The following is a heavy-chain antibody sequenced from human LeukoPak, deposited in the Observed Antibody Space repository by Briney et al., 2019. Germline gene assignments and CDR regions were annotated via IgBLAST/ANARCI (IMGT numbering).Heavy chain of an antibody. CDR1: RGTFSSYA. J-gene: IGHJ1*01. V-gene: IGHV1-69*04. D-gene: IGHD3-22*01. CDR3: ALSGDYYDSSGVQH. Sequence: GASVKVSCKASRGTFSSYAISWVRQAHGQGLEWMGRIIPIFGIANYAQKFQGRVTITADKSTSTAYMELSSLRSEDTAVYYCALSGDYYDSSGVQHWGQGTLFTVSS. CDR2: IIPIFGIA.